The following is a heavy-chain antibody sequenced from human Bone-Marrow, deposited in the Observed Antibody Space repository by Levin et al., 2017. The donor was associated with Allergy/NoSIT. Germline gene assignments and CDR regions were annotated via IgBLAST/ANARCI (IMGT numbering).Heavy chain of an antibody. J-gene: IGHJ6*02. D-gene: IGHD5-12*01. Sequence: GESLKISCAASGFTVSSNYMSWVRQAPGKGLEWVSVIYSGGSTYYADSVKGRFTISRDNSKNTLYLQMNSLRAEDTAVYYCARTGANSGYDPHYYYYGMDVWGQGTTVTVSS. CDR3: ARTGANSGYDPHYYYYGMDV. CDR1: GFTVSSNY. V-gene: IGHV3-66*01. CDR2: IYSGGST.